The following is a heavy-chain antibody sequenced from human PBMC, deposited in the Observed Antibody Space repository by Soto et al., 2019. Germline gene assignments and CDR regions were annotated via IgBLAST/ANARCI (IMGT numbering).Heavy chain of an antibody. D-gene: IGHD6-19*01. CDR2: ISYDGSNK. CDR3: AKGGSSGWIIDY. V-gene: IGHV3-30*18. CDR1: GFTFSSYG. J-gene: IGHJ4*02. Sequence: QVQLVESGGGVVQPGRSLRLSCAASGFTFSSYGMHWVRQAPGKGLEWVAVISYDGSNKYYADSVKGRFTISRDNSKNTLYLQMNSLRAEDTAVYYCAKGGSSGWIIDYWGQGTLVTVSS.